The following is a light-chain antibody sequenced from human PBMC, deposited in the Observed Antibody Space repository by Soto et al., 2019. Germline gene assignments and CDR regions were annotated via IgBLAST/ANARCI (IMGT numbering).Light chain of an antibody. V-gene: IGKV1-27*01. CDR1: QGISNY. Sequence: DIQMTQSPSSLSASVGDRVTINCRASQGISNYLAWYQQKPGKVPKLLIYAASTLQSGVPSRFSGSGSGTDFTLTISSLQPEDVATYYCQKYNSAPPCTFGQGTKV. CDR3: QKYNSAPPCT. CDR2: AAS. J-gene: IGKJ1*01.